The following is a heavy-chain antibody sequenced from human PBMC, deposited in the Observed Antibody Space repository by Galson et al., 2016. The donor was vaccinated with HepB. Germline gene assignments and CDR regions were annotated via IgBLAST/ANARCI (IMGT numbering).Heavy chain of an antibody. CDR3: ARGLREDPPDQ. J-gene: IGHJ5*02. CDR2: IIPTFDST. V-gene: IGHV1-69*13. CDR1: GGSFRADV. D-gene: IGHD2-21*01. Sequence: SVKVSCKASGGSFRADVFSWVRQAPGQGPEWMGGIIPTFDSTTYAQKFQGRVTLTADESTTTVYMELRSLRSDDTAVYYCARGLREDPPDQWGQGTLVIVSS.